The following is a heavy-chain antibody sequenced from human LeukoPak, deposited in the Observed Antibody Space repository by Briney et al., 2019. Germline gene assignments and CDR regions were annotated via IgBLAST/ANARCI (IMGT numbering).Heavy chain of an antibody. J-gene: IGHJ4*02. CDR2: ISGSGGST. CDR3: AKGHRSGYHIIDY. V-gene: IGHV3-23*01. D-gene: IGHD5-12*01. Sequence: PGGSLRLSCAASGFIFSSYAMSWVRQAPGKGLEWVSTISGSGGSTYYADSVKGRFTISRDNSKNTVYLQMNSLRAEDTAVYYCAKGHRSGYHIIDYWGQGTLVTVSS. CDR1: GFIFSSYA.